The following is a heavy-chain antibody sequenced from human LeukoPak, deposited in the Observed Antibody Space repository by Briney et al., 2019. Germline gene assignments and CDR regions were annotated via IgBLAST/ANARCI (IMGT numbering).Heavy chain of an antibody. CDR2: IRSKANSYAT. Sequence: PGGSLRLSCAASGFTFSGSAMHWVRQASGKGLEWVGRIRSKANSYATAYAASVKGRVTISRDDSKNTAYLQMNSLKTEDTAVYYCTRQYYYDSSGYTYYFDFWGQGTLVTVSS. D-gene: IGHD3-22*01. J-gene: IGHJ4*02. V-gene: IGHV3-73*01. CDR3: TRQYYYDSSGYTYYFDF. CDR1: GFTFSGSA.